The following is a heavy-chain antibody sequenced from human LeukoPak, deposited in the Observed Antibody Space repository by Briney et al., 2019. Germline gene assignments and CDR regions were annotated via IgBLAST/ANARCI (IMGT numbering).Heavy chain of an antibody. Sequence: ASVKVSCKASGYTFTSYYMHWVRQAPGQGLEWKGIINPSGGSTSYAQKFQGRVTMTRDTSTSTVYMELSSLRSEDTAVYYCARVVITDSPQYYYDSSGYYYSSGAFDIWGQGTMVTVSS. CDR3: ARVVITDSPQYYYDSSGYYYSSGAFDI. D-gene: IGHD3-22*01. CDR1: GYTFTSYY. CDR2: INPSGGST. V-gene: IGHV1-46*01. J-gene: IGHJ3*02.